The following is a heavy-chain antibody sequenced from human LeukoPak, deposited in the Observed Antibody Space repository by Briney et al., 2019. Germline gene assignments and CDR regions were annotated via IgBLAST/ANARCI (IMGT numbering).Heavy chain of an antibody. D-gene: IGHD6-13*01. V-gene: IGHV3-30*03. CDR2: ISYDGSNK. CDR3: ARGSSSWYFRGDDY. CDR1: GFTFSSYD. Sequence: PGGSLRLSCAASGFTFSSYDMHWVRQAPGKGLEWVAVISYDGSNKYYADSVKGRFTISRDNSKNTLYLQMNSLRAEDTAVYYCARGSSSWYFRGDDYWGQGTLVTVSS. J-gene: IGHJ4*02.